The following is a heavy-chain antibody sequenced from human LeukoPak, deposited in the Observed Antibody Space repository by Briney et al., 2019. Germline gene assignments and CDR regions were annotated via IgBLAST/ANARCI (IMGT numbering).Heavy chain of an antibody. V-gene: IGHV1-2*02. CDR3: AGDGDCRGGSCYSEPAAFDI. CDR1: GYTFRSSG. CDR2: INPNSGGT. J-gene: IGHJ3*02. Sequence: ASVKVSCKASGYTFRSSGISWVRQAPGQGLEWMGWINPNSGGTNYAQKFQGRVTMTRDTSISTAYMELSRLRSDDTAVYYCAGDGDCRGGSCYSEPAAFDIWGQGTMVTVSS. D-gene: IGHD2-15*01.